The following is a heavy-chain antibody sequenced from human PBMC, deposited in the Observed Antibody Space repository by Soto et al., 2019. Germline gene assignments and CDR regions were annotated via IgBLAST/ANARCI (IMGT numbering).Heavy chain of an antibody. Sequence: ASVKVSCKASAYTFTNYGISWVRQAPGQGLEWMGWISGHNGYTVYGQNLQGRLTMTTDTATSTAYMELRSLRSDDTAVYYCARGLRFLEWLPNFDYWGQGTLVTVSS. CDR3: ARGLRFLEWLPNFDY. V-gene: IGHV1-18*01. CDR1: AYTFTNYG. CDR2: ISGHNGYT. D-gene: IGHD3-3*01. J-gene: IGHJ4*02.